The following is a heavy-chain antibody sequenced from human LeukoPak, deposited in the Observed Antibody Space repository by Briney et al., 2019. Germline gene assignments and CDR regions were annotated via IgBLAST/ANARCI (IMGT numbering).Heavy chain of an antibody. Sequence: GGSLRLSCAASGFTFSSYGMHWVRQAPGKGLEWVAVIWYDGSNKYYADPVKGRFTISRDNSKNTLYLQMNSLRAENTAVYYCARDGVRYFDWFNWFDPWGQGTLVTVSS. CDR2: IWYDGSNK. CDR1: GFTFSSYG. CDR3: ARDGVRYFDWFNWFDP. V-gene: IGHV3-33*01. J-gene: IGHJ5*02. D-gene: IGHD3-9*01.